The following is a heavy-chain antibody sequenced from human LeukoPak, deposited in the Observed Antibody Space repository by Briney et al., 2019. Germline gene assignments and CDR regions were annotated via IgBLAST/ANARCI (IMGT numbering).Heavy chain of an antibody. CDR3: ARPRGCGSARCNNFDY. CDR2: MDEYGSDI. J-gene: IGHJ4*02. Sequence: PGGSLRLSCVVSGFDFSGFSMSWVRQAPGKGLEWVAIMDEYGSDILYVESVKGRFIISRANARNSLYLQMNNLRAEDTAVYYCARPRGCGSARCNNFDYWGQGTLVTVSS. D-gene: IGHD2-2*01. V-gene: IGHV3-7*01. CDR1: GFDFSGFS.